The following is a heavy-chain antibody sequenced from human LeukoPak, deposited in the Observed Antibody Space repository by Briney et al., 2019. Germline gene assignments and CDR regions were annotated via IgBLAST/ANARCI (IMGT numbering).Heavy chain of an antibody. CDR3: ARDCVVVAATLGWFDP. V-gene: IGHV1-2*02. CDR2: INPNSGGT. D-gene: IGHD2-15*01. J-gene: IGHJ5*02. CDR1: GYTFTGYY. Sequence: GASVKVSCKASGYTFTGYYMHWVRQAPGQGLEWMGWINPNSGGTNYAQKFQGRVTMTRDTSISTAYMELSRLRSDDTAVYYCARDCVVVAATLGWFDPWGQATLVTVSS.